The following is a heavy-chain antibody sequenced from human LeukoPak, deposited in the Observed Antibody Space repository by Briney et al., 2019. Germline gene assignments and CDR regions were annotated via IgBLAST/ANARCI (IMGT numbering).Heavy chain of an antibody. Sequence: GASVKVSCKASGYTFTGYYMHWVRQAPGQGLEWMGWINPNSGGTNYAQKFQGRVTMTRDTSISTAYMELSRLRSDDTAVYYCARNLFPYYDFWSGRYAFDIWGQGTMVTVSS. CDR2: INPNSGGT. D-gene: IGHD3-3*01. V-gene: IGHV1-2*02. CDR1: GYTFTGYY. CDR3: ARNLFPYYDFWSGRYAFDI. J-gene: IGHJ3*02.